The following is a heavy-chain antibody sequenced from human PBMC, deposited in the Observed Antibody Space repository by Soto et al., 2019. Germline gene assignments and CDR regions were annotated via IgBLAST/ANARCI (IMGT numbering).Heavy chain of an antibody. CDR1: GYTFSNYA. J-gene: IGHJ4*02. CDR2: IRVSGANT. D-gene: IGHD3-10*01. V-gene: IGHV3-23*01. Sequence: EVQLLESGGGLVQPGGSLRLSCAASGYTFSNYAMSWVRQAPGEGLEWVSGIRVSGANTYYADSVKGRFTISRDNSKNTRYLQMNNLRAEDTAVYYCADGGEWAFNFVYWGQGTQVTVSS. CDR3: ADGGEWAFNFVY.